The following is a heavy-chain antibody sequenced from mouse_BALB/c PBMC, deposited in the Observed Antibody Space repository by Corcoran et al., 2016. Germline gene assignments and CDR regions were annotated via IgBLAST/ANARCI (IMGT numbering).Heavy chain of an antibody. V-gene: IGHV9-3-1*01. J-gene: IGHJ4*01. CDR1: GYTFTNYG. Sequence: QIQLVQSGPELKKPGETVKISCKASGYTFTNYGMNWVKQAPGKGLKWMGWINTYTGEPTYADDFKGRFDFSVENSASTAYLQINNLKNEDTATYFCAREPYAMDYWGQGTSVTVSS. CDR2: INTYTGEP. CDR3: AREPYAMDY.